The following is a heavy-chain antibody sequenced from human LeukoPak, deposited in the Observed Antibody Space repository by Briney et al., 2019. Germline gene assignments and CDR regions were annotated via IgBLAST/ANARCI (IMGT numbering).Heavy chain of an antibody. CDR2: ISGDGGTI. J-gene: IGHJ3*02. CDR3: ARDACGGDCYSGDAFDI. D-gene: IGHD2-21*02. V-gene: IGHV3-64*01. CDR1: GFNLRGFA. Sequence: TGGSLRLSCAASGFNLRGFAMHWVRQAPGKGLEFVSAISGDGGTIFYANSVKGRFIISRDNAKNSLYLQMNSLRAEDTAVYYCARDACGGDCYSGDAFDIWGHGTMVTVSS.